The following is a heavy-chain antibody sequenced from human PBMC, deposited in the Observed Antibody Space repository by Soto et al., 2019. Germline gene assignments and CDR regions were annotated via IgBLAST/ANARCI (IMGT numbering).Heavy chain of an antibody. CDR3: ARTLYGDNVDY. CDR1: GYTFTSYV. D-gene: IGHD4-17*01. V-gene: IGHV1-3*01. J-gene: IGHJ4*02. Sequence: ASVKVSCTASGYTFTSYVMHCVRQAPGQRLEWMGWINAGNGNTKYSQKFQGRVTITRDTSASTAYMELSSLRSEDTAVYYCARTLYGDNVDYWGQGTLVTVSS. CDR2: INAGNGNT.